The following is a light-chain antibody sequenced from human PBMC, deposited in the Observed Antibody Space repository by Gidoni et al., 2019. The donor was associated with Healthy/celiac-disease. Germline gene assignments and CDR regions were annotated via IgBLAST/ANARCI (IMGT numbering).Light chain of an antibody. CDR2: GAS. Sequence: EIVMTPSPATLSVSPGERATLSCRASQSVSSNFAWYQQKPGQAPRLLIYGASTRATGIPARLSGSGSGTEFTLTISSLQAEDFAVYYCQQYNNWPLLTFXGXTKVEIK. CDR1: QSVSSN. CDR3: QQYNNWPLLT. V-gene: IGKV3-15*01. J-gene: IGKJ4*01.